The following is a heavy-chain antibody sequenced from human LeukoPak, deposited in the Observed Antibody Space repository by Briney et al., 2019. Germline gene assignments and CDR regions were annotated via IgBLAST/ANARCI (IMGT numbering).Heavy chain of an antibody. Sequence: RSSETLSLTCAVYGGSFSGYYWSWIRQPPGKGLEWIGEINHSGSTNHNPSLKSRVTISVDTSKNQFSLKLSSVTAADTAVYYCARRGNGVWSGSPYYYYMDVWGKGTTVTISS. J-gene: IGHJ6*03. CDR2: INHSGST. CDR3: ARRGNGVWSGSPYYYYMDV. CDR1: GGSFSGYY. V-gene: IGHV4-34*01. D-gene: IGHD2-8*01.